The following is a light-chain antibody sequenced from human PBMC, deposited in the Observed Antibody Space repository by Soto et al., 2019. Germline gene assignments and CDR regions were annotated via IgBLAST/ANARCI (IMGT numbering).Light chain of an antibody. V-gene: IGKV3-11*01. CDR3: QQRTKWPGT. J-gene: IGKJ2*01. CDR1: QTVNNN. CDR2: GAS. Sequence: VMTQAPATLSVSPGEGATLSCRASQTVNNNVAWYQLKDGQVPRLLIYGASSRATGIPDRFSGSGSGTDFTLTISSLEPEDFAVYYCQQRTKWPGTFGQGTKVDIK.